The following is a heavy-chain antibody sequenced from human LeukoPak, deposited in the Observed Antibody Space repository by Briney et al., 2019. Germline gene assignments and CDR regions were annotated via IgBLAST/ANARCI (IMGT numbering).Heavy chain of an antibody. CDR2: ISSSGSTI. Sequence: GGSLRLSCAASGFTFSDYYMSRIRQAPGKGLEWVSYISSSGSTIYYADSVKGRFTISRDNAKNSLYLQMNSLRAEDTAVYYCARAYSSSRPFFDYWGQGTLVTVSS. CDR1: GFTFSDYY. V-gene: IGHV3-11*04. J-gene: IGHJ4*02. CDR3: ARAYSSSRPFFDY. D-gene: IGHD6-13*01.